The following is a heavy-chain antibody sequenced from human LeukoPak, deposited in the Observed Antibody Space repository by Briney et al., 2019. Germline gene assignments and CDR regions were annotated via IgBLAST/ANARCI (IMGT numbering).Heavy chain of an antibody. CDR2: IYYSGST. Sequence: SETLSLTCTVSGGSITSYYWSWFRQPPGKALEWIGYIYYSGSTKYNPSLQSRATTSEYTPKKQFSLRLNSVTAADTRVYTSARVYVYKYWYFALWGGGTPVTVSS. D-gene: IGHD3-16*01. CDR3: ARVYVYKYWYFAL. CDR1: GGSITSYY. J-gene: IGHJ2*01. V-gene: IGHV4-59*01.